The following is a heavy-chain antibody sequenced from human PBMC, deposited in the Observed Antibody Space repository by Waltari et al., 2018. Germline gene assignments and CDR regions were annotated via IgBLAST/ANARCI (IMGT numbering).Heavy chain of an antibody. Sequence: QVQLQESGPGLVKPSETLSLTCTVSGGSLSSYYWSWIRQPPGKGLEWIGYIYYSGSTNYNPSLKSRVTISVDTSKNQFSLKLSSVTAADTAVYYCARDRSEAGWFDPWGQGTLVTVSS. D-gene: IGHD3-10*01. CDR2: IYYSGST. V-gene: IGHV4-59*01. J-gene: IGHJ5*02. CDR3: ARDRSEAGWFDP. CDR1: GGSLSSYY.